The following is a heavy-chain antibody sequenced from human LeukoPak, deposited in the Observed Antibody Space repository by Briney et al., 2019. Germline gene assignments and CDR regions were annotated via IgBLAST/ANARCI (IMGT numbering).Heavy chain of an antibody. CDR3: VSVAGYLNY. D-gene: IGHD6-19*01. CDR2: ITLSSTTI. J-gene: IGHJ4*02. Sequence: GGSLRLSCAASGFAFSDYNVHWVRQAPGKGLEWISYITLSSTTIYYADSVKGRFTISRDNAKSSLFLQMNSLRAEDTAIYFCVSVAGYLNYWGQGSLVAVSS. V-gene: IGHV3-48*04. CDR1: GFAFSDYN.